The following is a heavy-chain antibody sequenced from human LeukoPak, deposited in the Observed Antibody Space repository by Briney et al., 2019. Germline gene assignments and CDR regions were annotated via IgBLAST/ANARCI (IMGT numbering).Heavy chain of an antibody. V-gene: IGHV3-21*04. CDR1: GFTFSSYS. CDR3: ARWLQIEPGDY. D-gene: IGHD5-24*01. Sequence: AGGSLRLSCAASGFTFSSYSMNWVRQAPGKGLEWVSSISSSSSYIYYADSVKGRFTISRDNAKNSLYLQMNSLRAEDTALYYCARWLQIEPGDYWGQGTLVTVSS. J-gene: IGHJ4*02. CDR2: ISSSSSYI.